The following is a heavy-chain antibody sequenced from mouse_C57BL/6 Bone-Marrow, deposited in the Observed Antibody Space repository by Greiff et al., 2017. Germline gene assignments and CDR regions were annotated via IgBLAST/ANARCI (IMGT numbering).Heavy chain of an antibody. CDR1: GYTFTSYG. V-gene: IGHV1-81*01. D-gene: IGHD1-1*01. Sequence: VQLLQSGAELARPGASVKLSCTASGYTFTSYGISWVKQRTGQGLEWIGAIFPSSGNTYYPEKFKGKATLTADKSSSTAYMELRSLTSEDSAVYFCARSYYYWGQGTTLTVSS. J-gene: IGHJ2*01. CDR3: ARSYYY. CDR2: IFPSSGNT.